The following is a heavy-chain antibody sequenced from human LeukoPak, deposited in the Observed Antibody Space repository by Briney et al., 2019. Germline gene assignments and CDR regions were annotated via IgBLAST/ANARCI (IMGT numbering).Heavy chain of an antibody. CDR1: GFTFSSYG. D-gene: IGHD3-22*01. V-gene: IGHV3-30*02. CDR2: IRYDGSNK. CDR3: ARDLGQYYDTSDNWFDP. J-gene: IGHJ5*02. Sequence: GGSLRLSCAASGFTFSSYGMHWVRQAPGKGLEWVAFIRYDGSNKYYADSVKGRFTISRDNSKNTLYLQMNSLRAEDTAVYYCARDLGQYYDTSDNWFDPWGQGTLVTVSS.